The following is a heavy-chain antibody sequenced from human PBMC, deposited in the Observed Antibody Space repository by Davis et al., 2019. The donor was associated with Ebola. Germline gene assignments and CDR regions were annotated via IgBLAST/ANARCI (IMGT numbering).Heavy chain of an antibody. J-gene: IGHJ5*02. CDR3: ARRITMVRGNWFDP. D-gene: IGHD3-10*01. CDR1: GYTFTSYD. CDR2: MNPNSGGT. Sequence: ASVKVSCKASGYTFTSYDINWVRQATGQGLEWMGWMNPNSGGTNYAQKFQGRVTMTRDTSISTAYMELSRLRSDDTAVYYCARRITMVRGNWFDPWGQGTLVTVSS. V-gene: IGHV1-2*02.